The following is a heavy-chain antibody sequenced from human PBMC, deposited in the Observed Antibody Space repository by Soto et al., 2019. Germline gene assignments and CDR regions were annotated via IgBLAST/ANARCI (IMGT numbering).Heavy chain of an antibody. V-gene: IGHV4-31*03. CDR1: GGSISSGGYY. J-gene: IGHJ4*02. D-gene: IGHD6-6*01. CDR3: ARSLAYFEYSSSSPWPRFDY. Sequence: SETLSLACTVSGGSISSGGYYWSWIRQHPGKGLEWIGYIYYSGSTYYNPSLKSRVTISVDTSRNQFSLKLSSVTAADTAVYYCARSLAYFEYSSSSPWPRFDYWCQGTLVIASS. CDR2: IYYSGST.